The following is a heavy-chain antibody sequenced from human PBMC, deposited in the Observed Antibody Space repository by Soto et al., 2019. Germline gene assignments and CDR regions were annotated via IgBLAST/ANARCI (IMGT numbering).Heavy chain of an antibody. CDR3: ARQGIMNCISTSCPRPYNWFDP. CDR1: GGSISSSSYY. J-gene: IGHJ5*02. V-gene: IGHV4-39*01. Sequence: PSETLSLTCTVSGGSISSSSYYWGWIRQPPGKGLEWIGSIYYSGSTYYNPSLKSRVTISVDTSKNQFSLKLSSVTAADTAVYYCARQGIMNCISTSCPRPYNWFDPWGQGTLVTVSS. CDR2: IYYSGST. D-gene: IGHD2-2*01.